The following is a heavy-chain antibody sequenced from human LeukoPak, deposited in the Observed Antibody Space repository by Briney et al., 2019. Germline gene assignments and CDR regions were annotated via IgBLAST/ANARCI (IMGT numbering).Heavy chain of an antibody. D-gene: IGHD3-22*01. CDR3: VKWGDDSSGYYYEFDY. CDR2: ISSNGGST. V-gene: IGHV3-64D*09. J-gene: IGHJ4*02. CDR1: GFTLSSYA. Sequence: GGSLRLSCSASGFTLSSYAMHWVRQAPGKGLEYVSAISSNGGSTYYADSVKGRFTISRDNSKNTLYLQMSSLRAEDTAVYYCVKWGDDSSGYYYEFDYWGQGTLVTVSS.